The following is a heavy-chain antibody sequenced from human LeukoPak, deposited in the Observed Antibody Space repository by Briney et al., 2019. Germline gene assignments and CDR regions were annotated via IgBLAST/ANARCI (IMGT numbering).Heavy chain of an antibody. CDR1: DGSPSSGGYS. D-gene: IGHD3-22*01. CDR3: ARRSGYYYDSSSNVDAFDI. J-gene: IGHJ3*02. Sequence: SETLSLTCAVSDGSPSSGGYSWSWIRHPLGMGLEWIGYIYHSGSTYYNPSLKSRVTISVDRSKNKFSLKLRSVTAADTAVYYCARRSGYYYDSSSNVDAFDIWVQGTMVTVSS. V-gene: IGHV4-30-2*01. CDR2: IYHSGST.